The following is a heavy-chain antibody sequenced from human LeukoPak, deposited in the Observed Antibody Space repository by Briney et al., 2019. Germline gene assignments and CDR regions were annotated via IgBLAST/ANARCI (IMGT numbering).Heavy chain of an antibody. CDR1: GFTFSSYG. V-gene: IGHV3-33*01. CDR3: ALGSSGWYDGY. D-gene: IGHD6-19*01. CDR2: IWHDGSNK. J-gene: IGHJ4*02. Sequence: GRSVRLSCAASGFTFSSYGMHWVRQAPGKGLEWVAVIWHDGSNKYYADSVKGRFTISRDNSKNTLYLQMNSLRAEDTAVYYCALGSSGWYDGYWGQGTLVTVSS.